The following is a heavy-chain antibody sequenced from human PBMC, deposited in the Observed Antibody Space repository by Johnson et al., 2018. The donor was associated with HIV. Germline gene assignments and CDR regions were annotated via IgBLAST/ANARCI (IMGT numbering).Heavy chain of an antibody. CDR3: AREGGSYKDDAFDI. D-gene: IGHD1-26*01. V-gene: IGHV3-11*01. Sequence: QVQLVESGGGLVKPGGSLRLSCAASRFTFSDYYMSWIRQTPGKGLEWVSYINWNGGSTGYGDSVKGRFTISRDNAKNSLYLQMNSLRAEDTALYYCAREGGSYKDDAFDIWGQGTVVTVSS. CDR2: INWNGGST. CDR1: RFTFSDYY. J-gene: IGHJ3*02.